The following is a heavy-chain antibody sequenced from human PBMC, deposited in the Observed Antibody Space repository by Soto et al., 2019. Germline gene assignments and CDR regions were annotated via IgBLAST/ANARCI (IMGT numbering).Heavy chain of an antibody. V-gene: IGHV4-59*01. CDR2: IYYSGST. Sequence: SETLSLTCTVSGGSISSYYWSWIRQPPGKGLEWIGYIYYSGSTNYNPSLKSRVTISVDTSKNQFSLKLSSVTAADTAVYYCARERITMVRGVISPSYFDYWGQGTLVTVS. D-gene: IGHD3-10*01. CDR1: GGSISSYY. J-gene: IGHJ4*02. CDR3: ARERITMVRGVISPSYFDY.